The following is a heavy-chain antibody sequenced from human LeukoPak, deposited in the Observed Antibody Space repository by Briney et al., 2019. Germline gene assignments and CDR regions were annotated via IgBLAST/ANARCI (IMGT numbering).Heavy chain of an antibody. V-gene: IGHV3-30-3*01. D-gene: IGHD1-7*01. CDR3: ARDDITGTTFDY. J-gene: IGHJ4*02. CDR1: GFTFSSYA. Sequence: PGGSLRLSCAASGFTFSSYAMHWVRQAPGKGLEWVAVISYDGSNKYYADSVKGRFTISRDNSKNTLYLQMNSLRAEDTAVYYCARDDITGTTFDYWGQGTLVTVSS. CDR2: ISYDGSNK.